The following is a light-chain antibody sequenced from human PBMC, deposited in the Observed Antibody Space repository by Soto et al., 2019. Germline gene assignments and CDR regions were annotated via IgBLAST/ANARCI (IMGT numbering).Light chain of an antibody. V-gene: IGKV3-20*01. CDR1: QSVDSNY. CDR3: QQYGTPRSVT. J-gene: IGKJ5*01. Sequence: EIVLTQYTGTLSWSGGEATTLCCWASQSVDSNYLAWYQQKAGQTPRLIIYGATGRADGIPHRFSGSGFGTDFTLTISKVEPEDFAVYYCQQYGTPRSVTFGQGTRLEIK. CDR2: GAT.